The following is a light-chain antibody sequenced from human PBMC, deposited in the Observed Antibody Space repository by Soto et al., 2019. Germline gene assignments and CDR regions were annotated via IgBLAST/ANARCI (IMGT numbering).Light chain of an antibody. CDR1: SSDVAKYEY. CDR3: CYDASYYSYV. Sequence: HSLLTQPGSVSVSPGQSVTVSCTGSSSDVAKYEYVSWYQQNPGKAPKLLLYDVNKLPSGVPDRFSGSKFGKTASLTISGHREEEDAYYFCCYDASYYSYVLRTGTKVNVL. CDR2: DVN. J-gene: IGLJ1*01. V-gene: IGLV2-11*01.